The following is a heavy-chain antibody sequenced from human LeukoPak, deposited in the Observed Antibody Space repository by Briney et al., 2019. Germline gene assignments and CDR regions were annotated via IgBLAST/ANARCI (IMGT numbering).Heavy chain of an antibody. Sequence: ASVKVSCQPSGYTFTGYYMHWVRPAPGQGREWMGWINPNSGGTNYAQKFQGRVTMTRATSISTAYTELSRLRSDDTAVYYCARDSGERGSGSYLIAYWGQGTLVTVSS. V-gene: IGHV1-2*02. CDR1: GYTFTGYY. CDR3: ARDSGERGSGSYLIAY. CDR2: INPNSGGT. D-gene: IGHD3-10*01. J-gene: IGHJ4*02.